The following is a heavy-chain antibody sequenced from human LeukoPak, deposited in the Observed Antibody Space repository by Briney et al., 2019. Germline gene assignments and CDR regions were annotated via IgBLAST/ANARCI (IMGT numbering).Heavy chain of an antibody. V-gene: IGHV1-3*01. CDR3: ARATVGAFDI. CDR1: GYTFTSYA. CDR2: IDAGNGNT. J-gene: IGHJ3*02. Sequence: ASVKVSCKASGYTFTSYAMHWVRQAPGQRLEGMGWIDAGNGNTKYSQKFQGRVTITRDTSASTAYTELSSLRSEDTAVYYWARATVGAFDILGQGEKVTVSS. D-gene: IGHD1-14*01.